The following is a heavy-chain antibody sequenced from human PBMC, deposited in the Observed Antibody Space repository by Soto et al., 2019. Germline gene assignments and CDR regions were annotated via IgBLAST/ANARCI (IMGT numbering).Heavy chain of an antibody. D-gene: IGHD6-19*01. CDR3: AKSPLEQWLVFDY. CDR1: GFTFSSYG. CDR2: ISYDGSNK. Sequence: GGSLRLSCAASGFTFSSYGMHWVRQAPGKGLEWVAVISYDGSNKYYADSVKGRFTISRDNSKNTLYLQMNSLRAEDTAVYYCAKSPLEQWLVFDYWGQGTLVTVSS. V-gene: IGHV3-30*18. J-gene: IGHJ4*02.